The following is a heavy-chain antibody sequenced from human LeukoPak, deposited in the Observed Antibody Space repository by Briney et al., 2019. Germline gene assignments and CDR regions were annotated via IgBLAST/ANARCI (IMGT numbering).Heavy chain of an antibody. D-gene: IGHD1-26*01. Sequence: PGGSLRLSCAASGFTFSSYNMNWVRQAPGEGLEWISYISGSGSSVRYADSVKGRFTISRDNAKNSLYLQMDSLRAEDTAIYYCTTGHVGATVEFDSWGPGTLVTVSS. CDR1: GFTFSSYN. J-gene: IGHJ4*02. CDR2: ISGSGSSV. V-gene: IGHV3-48*04. CDR3: TTGHVGATVEFDS.